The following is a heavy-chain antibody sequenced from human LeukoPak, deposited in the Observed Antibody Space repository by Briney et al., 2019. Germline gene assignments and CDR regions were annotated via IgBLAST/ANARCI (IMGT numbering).Heavy chain of an antibody. V-gene: IGHV1-46*01. CDR3: ARERPFTYMDV. Sequence: GASVKVSCKASGYTFTSYYIHWVRQAPGQGLEWMGIINPSGGSTSYAQKFQGRVTMTTDTSTSTAYTELRSLRSDDTAVYYCARERPFTYMDVWGRGTTVTISS. J-gene: IGHJ6*03. CDR2: INPSGGST. D-gene: IGHD6-6*01. CDR1: GYTFTSYY.